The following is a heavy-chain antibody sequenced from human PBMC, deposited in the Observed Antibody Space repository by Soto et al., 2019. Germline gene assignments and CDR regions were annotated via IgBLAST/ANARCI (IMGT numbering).Heavy chain of an antibody. CDR3: ARATGAEYDYDY. D-gene: IGHD5-12*01. V-gene: IGHV4-30-2*01. J-gene: IGHJ4*02. CDR2: IYHGGSA. CDR1: GASVDSSGYS. Sequence: SETLSLTCAVSGASVDSSGYSWSWIRQPPGKGLEWIGYIYHGGSAYYNPSLKSRVTMSVDRSKNQFSLNLYSVTAADTAVYYCARATGAEYDYDYWGQGTLVTVSS.